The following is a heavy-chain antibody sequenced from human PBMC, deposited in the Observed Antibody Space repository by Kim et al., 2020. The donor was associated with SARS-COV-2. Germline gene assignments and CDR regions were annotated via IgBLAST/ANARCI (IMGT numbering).Heavy chain of an antibody. D-gene: IGHD2-15*01. J-gene: IGHJ4*02. Sequence: GGSLRLSCAASGFTFNTYSMHWVRQGPGKGLEWVAIMSYDGINKYYGDSVKGRFTISRDSAKNTLYLQMNSLRPEDTAVYYCVREEPYCSGDKCYYPGYFDYWGQGTLVSVSS. V-gene: IGHV3-30*04. CDR3: VREEPYCSGDKCYYPGYFDY. CDR2: MSYDGINK. CDR1: GFTFNTYS.